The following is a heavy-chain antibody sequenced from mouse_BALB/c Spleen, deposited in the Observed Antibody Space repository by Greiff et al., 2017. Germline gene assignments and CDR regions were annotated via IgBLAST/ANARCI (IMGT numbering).Heavy chain of an antibody. CDR2: INSNGGST. Sequence: EVQVVESGGGLVQPGGSLKLSCAASGFTFSSYGMSWVRQTPDKRLELVATINSNGGSTYYPDSVKGRFTISRDNAKNTLYLQMSSLKSEDTAMYYCARDGYYAWFAYWGQGTLVTVSA. J-gene: IGHJ3*01. V-gene: IGHV5-6-3*01. CDR3: ARDGYYAWFAY. D-gene: IGHD2-3*01. CDR1: GFTFSSYG.